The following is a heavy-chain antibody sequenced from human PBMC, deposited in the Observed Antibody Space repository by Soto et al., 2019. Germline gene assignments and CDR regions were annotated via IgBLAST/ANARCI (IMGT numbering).Heavy chain of an antibody. D-gene: IGHD4-17*01. CDR3: ARDPIADYGDYEEFDY. CDR2: IYSGGST. J-gene: IGHJ4*02. CDR1: GFTVSSNY. V-gene: IGHV3-66*01. Sequence: GGSLRLSCAASGFTVSSNYMSWVRQAPGKGLEWVSVIYSGGSTYYADSVKGRFTISRDNSKNTLYLQMNSLRAEDTAVYYCARDPIADYGDYEEFDYWGQGTLVTVSS.